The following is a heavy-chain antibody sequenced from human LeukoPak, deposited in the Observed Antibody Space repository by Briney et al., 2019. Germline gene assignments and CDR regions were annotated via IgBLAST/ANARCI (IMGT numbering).Heavy chain of an antibody. CDR3: ARDPNYYGSGSSTFFDY. V-gene: IGHV3-48*03. J-gene: IGHJ4*02. CDR1: GFTFSSYE. CDR2: ISSSGSTI. D-gene: IGHD3-10*01. Sequence: PGGSLRLSCAASGFTFSSYEMNWVRQAPGKGLEWVSYISSSGSTIYYADSVKGRFTISRDNAKNSLYLQMNSLRAEDTAVYYCARDPNYYGSGSSTFFDYWGQGTLVTVS.